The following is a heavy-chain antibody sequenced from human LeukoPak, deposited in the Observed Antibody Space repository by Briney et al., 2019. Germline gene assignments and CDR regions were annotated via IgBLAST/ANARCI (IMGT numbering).Heavy chain of an antibody. CDR3: ARLWRGYSDRTKLDY. Sequence: PSQTLSLTCVVSGGSISTGGFSWSWIRQPPGKGLEWIGYISYSGSTNYNPSLKSRLTISLDTSKNQFSLKLSSVTAADTAVYYCARLWRGYSDRTKLDYWGQGTLVTVSS. V-gene: IGHV4-30-4*07. CDR1: GGSISTGGFS. CDR2: ISYSGST. J-gene: IGHJ4*02. D-gene: IGHD3-3*01.